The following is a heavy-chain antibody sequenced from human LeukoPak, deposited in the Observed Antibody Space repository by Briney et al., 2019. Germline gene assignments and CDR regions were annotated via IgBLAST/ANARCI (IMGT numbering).Heavy chain of an antibody. J-gene: IGHJ4*02. CDR3: ARDSHYQDGYNYPLDD. D-gene: IGHD5-24*01. V-gene: IGHV1-46*01. Sequence: ASVKVSCKASGYTFTSYYMHWVRQAPGQGLEWMGIINPNGGSTSHAQKFEGRLAMTRDMSTSTVYMELSSLRSEDTAVYYCARDSHYQDGYNYPLDDWGQGTLVTVSS. CDR2: INPNGGST. CDR1: GYTFTSYY.